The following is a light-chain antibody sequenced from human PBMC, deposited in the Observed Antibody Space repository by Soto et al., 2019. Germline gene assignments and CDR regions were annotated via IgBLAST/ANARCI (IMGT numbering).Light chain of an antibody. J-gene: IGKJ1*01. CDR2: GAS. V-gene: IGKV3-15*01. CDR3: QQYNGWPLT. CDR1: QSVSTN. Sequence: EIVMTQSPATLSVSPGERATLSCRASQSVSTNLAWYQQKPGQAPRLLIYGASTRATGIPARFSGSGSGTEFTLTISSLQSEDFARYYCQQYNGWPLTFGQGTKVEIK.